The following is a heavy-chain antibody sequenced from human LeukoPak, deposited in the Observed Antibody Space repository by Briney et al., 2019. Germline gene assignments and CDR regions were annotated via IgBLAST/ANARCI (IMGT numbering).Heavy chain of an antibody. Sequence: SETLSLTCTVSGGSISSYYWSWIRQPPGKGLEWIGYIYYSGSTYYYNPSLKSRVTMSVDTSKNQFSLKLSSGTAADTAVYYCARQYYYDGSGPFQHWGQGTLVTVSS. J-gene: IGHJ1*01. CDR3: ARQYYYDGSGPFQH. CDR2: IYYSGSTY. D-gene: IGHD3-22*01. CDR1: GGSISSYY. V-gene: IGHV4-59*08.